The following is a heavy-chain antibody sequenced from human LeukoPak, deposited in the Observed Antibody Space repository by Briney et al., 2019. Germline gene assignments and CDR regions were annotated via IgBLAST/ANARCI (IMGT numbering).Heavy chain of an antibody. Sequence: GASVKVSCKVSGYTLTELSMHWVRQAPGKGLEWMGGFDPEDGETIYAQKFQGRVTMTEDTSTDTAYMELSSLRSEDTAVYYCATARCSSTSCYCAFDIWGQGTMVTVSS. CDR2: FDPEDGET. D-gene: IGHD2-2*01. CDR1: GYTLTELS. CDR3: ATARCSSTSCYCAFDI. V-gene: IGHV1-24*01. J-gene: IGHJ3*02.